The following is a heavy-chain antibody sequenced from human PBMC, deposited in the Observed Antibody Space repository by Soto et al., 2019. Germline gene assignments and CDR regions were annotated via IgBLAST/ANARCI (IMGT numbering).Heavy chain of an antibody. CDR2: IWYDGSNK. V-gene: IGHV3-33*01. CDR3: VRDRRMVRGAYDYYGMGV. CDR1: GFTFSSYG. D-gene: IGHD3-10*01. Sequence: PGGSLRLSCAASGFTFSSYGMHWVRQAPGKGLEWVAVIWYDGSNKYYADSVKGRFTISRDNSKNTLYLQMNSLRAEDTAVYYCVRDRRMVRGAYDYYGMGVWGQGTTVTVSS. J-gene: IGHJ6*02.